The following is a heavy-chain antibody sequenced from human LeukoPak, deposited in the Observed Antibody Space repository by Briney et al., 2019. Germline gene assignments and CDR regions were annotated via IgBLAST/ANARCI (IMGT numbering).Heavy chain of an antibody. V-gene: IGHV3-33*06. J-gene: IGHJ4*02. D-gene: IGHD1-26*01. CDR3: AKDFVGRLDY. Sequence: GGSLRLSCAASGFTVSSNYMSWVRQAPGKGLEWVAVIWYDGSNKYYADSVKGRFTISRDNSKNTLYLQMNSLRAEDTAVYYCAKDFVGRLDYWGQGTLVTVSS. CDR1: GFTVSSNY. CDR2: IWYDGSNK.